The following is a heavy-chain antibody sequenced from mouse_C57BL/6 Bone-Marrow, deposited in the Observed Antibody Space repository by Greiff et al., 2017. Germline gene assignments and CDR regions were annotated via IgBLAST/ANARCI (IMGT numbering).Heavy chain of an antibody. CDR2: INPSNGGT. V-gene: IGHV1-53*01. CDR1: GYTFTSYW. D-gene: IGHD2-1*01. Sequence: VQLQQSGTELVKPGASVKLSCKASGYTFTSYWMHWVKQRPGQGLEWIGNINPSNGGTNYNEKFKSKATLTVDKSSSTAYMQLSSLTSEDSAVXYGATPATMVSGGFAYWGQGTLGTVSA. CDR3: ATPATMVSGGFAY. J-gene: IGHJ3*01.